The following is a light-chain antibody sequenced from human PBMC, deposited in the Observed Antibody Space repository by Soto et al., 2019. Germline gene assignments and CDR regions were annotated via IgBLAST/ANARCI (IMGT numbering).Light chain of an antibody. J-gene: IGKJ4*01. Sequence: DIQMTQSPSTLSASLGDRVTITCRASQSISGWLAWYQKKAGKAPKLLIYRASILESGVPSRFSGGGSETEFTLTISSLQPDDFGTYYCQQYKSYSTFGGGTKVEIK. CDR2: RAS. CDR1: QSISGW. V-gene: IGKV1-5*03. CDR3: QQYKSYST.